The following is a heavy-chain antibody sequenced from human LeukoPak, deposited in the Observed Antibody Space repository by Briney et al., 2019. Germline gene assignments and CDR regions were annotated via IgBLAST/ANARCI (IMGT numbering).Heavy chain of an antibody. CDR1: GFTFSTYN. CDR3: ARETVVGGVDY. V-gene: IGHV3-21*01. CDR2: ITSSSYA. Sequence: PGGSLRLSCAASGFTFSTYNMNWVRQAPGKRLEWVSSITSSSYAFYADSVKGRFTISRDNAKNSLYLQMNSLRAEDTAVYYCARETVVGGVDYWGQGTLVTVSS. D-gene: IGHD1-26*01. J-gene: IGHJ4*02.